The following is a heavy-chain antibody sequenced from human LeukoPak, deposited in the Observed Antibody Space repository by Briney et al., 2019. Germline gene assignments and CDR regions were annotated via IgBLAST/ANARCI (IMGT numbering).Heavy chain of an antibody. V-gene: IGHV3-21*01. Sequence: GGSLRLSCAASGFTFSSYSMNWVRQAPGKGLEWVSSISSGSSYIYYADSVKGRFTISRDNARNSLYLQMNSLRAEDTAVYYSARDQEEYYYYMDVWGKGTTVTVSS. CDR1: GFTFSSYS. CDR3: ARDQEEYYYYMDV. J-gene: IGHJ6*03. CDR2: ISSGSSYI.